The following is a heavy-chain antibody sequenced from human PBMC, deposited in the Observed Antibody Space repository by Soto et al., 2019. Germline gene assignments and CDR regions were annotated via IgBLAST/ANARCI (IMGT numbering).Heavy chain of an antibody. V-gene: IGHV3-33*08. CDR2: IWYDGSNK. J-gene: IGHJ6*02. D-gene: IGHD2-2*01. CDR1: GFTFSSYS. Sequence: GGSLRLSCAASGFTFSSYSMNLVRQAPGKGLEWVAVIWYDGSNKYYADSVKGRFTISRDNSKNTLYLQTNSLRAEDTAVYYCARDPDIVVVPAANYYAMDVWGQGPTVTVSS. CDR3: ARDPDIVVVPAANYYAMDV.